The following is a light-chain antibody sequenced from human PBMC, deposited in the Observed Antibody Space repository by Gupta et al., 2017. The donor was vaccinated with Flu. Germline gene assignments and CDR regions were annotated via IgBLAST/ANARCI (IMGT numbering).Light chain of an antibody. V-gene: IGLV4-60*03. Sequence: QPVLTQSSSASASLGSSVKLTCTLSSGHSSYIIAWHQQQPGKAPRYLMKLEGIGTYNKGSGVPDRFSGSSSGADRYLTISNLQSEDEDYYYCETWDSNTRVFGGGTKLTVL. J-gene: IGLJ2*01. CDR3: ETWDSNTRV. CDR2: LEGIGTY. CDR1: SGHSSYI.